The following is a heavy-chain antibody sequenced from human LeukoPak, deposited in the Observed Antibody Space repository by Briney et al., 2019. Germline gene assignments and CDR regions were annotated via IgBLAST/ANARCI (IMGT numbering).Heavy chain of an antibody. V-gene: IGHV4-34*01. D-gene: IGHD6-13*01. CDR2: INHSGST. J-gene: IGHJ6*02. CDR1: GGSFSGYY. CDR3: SSGIAAYYYYGMDV. Sequence: SETLSLTCAVYGGSFSGYYWSWIRQPPGKGLEWIGEINHSGSTNYNPSLKSRVTISVDTSKNQFSLKLSSVTAADTAVYYCSSGIAAYYYYGMDVWGQGITVTVSS.